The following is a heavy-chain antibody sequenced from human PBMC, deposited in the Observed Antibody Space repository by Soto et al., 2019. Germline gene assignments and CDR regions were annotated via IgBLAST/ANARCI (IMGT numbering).Heavy chain of an antibody. CDR1: GGSISSSSYY. Sequence: SGTLSLTCTVSGGSISSSSYYWGWIRQPPGKGLEWIGSIYYSGSTYYNPSLKSRVTISVDTSKNQFSLKLSSVTAADTAVYYCARHSQQLVLYWFDPWGQGTLVTVSS. J-gene: IGHJ5*02. CDR3: ARHSQQLVLYWFDP. CDR2: IYYSGST. V-gene: IGHV4-39*01. D-gene: IGHD6-13*01.